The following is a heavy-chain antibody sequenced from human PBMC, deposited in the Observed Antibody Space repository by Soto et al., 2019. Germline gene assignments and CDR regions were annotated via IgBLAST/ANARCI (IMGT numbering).Heavy chain of an antibody. Sequence: QVQLQQWVAGLLKPSETLSLTCAVYGGSFSGYYWTWIRQPPGTGLEWIGEINHSGSTNYNPSLTSRVTISVDTSKHQFSLKLTSVTAADTAVYYCARDKIPGLFDYWGQGTLVTVSS. CDR1: GGSFSGYY. D-gene: IGHD2-21*01. V-gene: IGHV4-34*01. J-gene: IGHJ4*02. CDR2: INHSGST. CDR3: ARDKIPGLFDY.